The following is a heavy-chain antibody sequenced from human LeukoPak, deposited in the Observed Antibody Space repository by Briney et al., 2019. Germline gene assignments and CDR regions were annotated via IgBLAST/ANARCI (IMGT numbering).Heavy chain of an antibody. CDR2: ISYDGRNK. V-gene: IGHV3-30*18. D-gene: IGHD3-10*01. CDR1: GFTFSSYG. CDR3: AKDRSRELWFGELKMDP. J-gene: IGHJ5*02. Sequence: GGSLRLSCAASGFTFSSYGMHWVRQAPGKGLEWVAVISYDGRNKNYADSLKGRFTISREDSKNTLYLQMNSLRAEDTAVYYCAKDRSRELWFGELKMDPWGQGALVTVS.